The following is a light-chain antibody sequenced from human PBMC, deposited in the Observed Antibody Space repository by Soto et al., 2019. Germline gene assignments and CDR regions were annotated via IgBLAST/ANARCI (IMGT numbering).Light chain of an antibody. CDR1: QNVNSNH. J-gene: IGKJ1*01. CDR2: GPS. Sequence: EIVLTQSPGTLSLSPGERATLSCRASQNVNSNHIAWYQQKPGQAPRLLIYGPSSRATGIPERFSGSGSGTDFTLTIGRLEPEDFAVYFCHQFGSSPQTFGHGTKVEIK. V-gene: IGKV3-20*01. CDR3: HQFGSSPQT.